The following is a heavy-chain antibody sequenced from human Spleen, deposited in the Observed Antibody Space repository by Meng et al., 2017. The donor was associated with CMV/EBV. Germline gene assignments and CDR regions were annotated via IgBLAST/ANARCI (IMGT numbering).Heavy chain of an antibody. J-gene: IGHJ4*02. CDR1: A. Sequence: AWNWFRQSPSRGLACLGRTYYRSKWYRDYALSVRGRININADTSKNQFSLQLESVTPDDTAVYYCARAQWRFSGSYYGEYPQDYFDYWGQGTLVTVSS. CDR3: ARAQWRFSGSYYGEYPQDYFDY. D-gene: IGHD1-26*01. CDR2: TYYRSKWYR. V-gene: IGHV6-1*01.